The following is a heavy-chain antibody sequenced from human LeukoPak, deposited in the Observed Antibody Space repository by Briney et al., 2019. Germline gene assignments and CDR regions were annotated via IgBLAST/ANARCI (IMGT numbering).Heavy chain of an antibody. CDR2: INHSGST. J-gene: IGHJ6*03. CDR3: ARVKKGDYMDV. CDR1: GGSFSGYY. D-gene: IGHD3-16*01. V-gene: IGHV4-34*01. Sequence: SETLSLTCAVYGGSFSGYYWSWIRQPPRKGLEWIGEINHSGSTNYNPSLKSRITISVDTSKNQLSLKLNSVIAADTAVYYCARVKKGDYMDVWGKGTTVTVSS.